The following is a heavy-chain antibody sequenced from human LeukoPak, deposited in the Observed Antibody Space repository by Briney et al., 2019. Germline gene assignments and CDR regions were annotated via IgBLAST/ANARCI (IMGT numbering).Heavy chain of an antibody. CDR3: TRAVAGHPG. CDR1: GVPFGNYY. J-gene: IGHJ4*02. CDR2: INHSGYT. D-gene: IGHD6-19*01. V-gene: IGHV4-34*01. Sequence: SETLSLTCAVSGVPFGNYYWSWVRQSPTKGLEWIGEINHSGYTNYNPSLKSRVTISIDTSKNQFSLMLTSVTAADTAVYYCTRAVAGHPGWGQGTLVTVSS.